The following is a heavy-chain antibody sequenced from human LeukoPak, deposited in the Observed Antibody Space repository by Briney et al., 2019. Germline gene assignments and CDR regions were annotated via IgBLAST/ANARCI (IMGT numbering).Heavy chain of an antibody. D-gene: IGHD3-22*01. V-gene: IGHV5-51*01. CDR1: GYSFTNYW. CDR3: AKAAGVYYYDSSGYYYDY. J-gene: IGHJ4*02. Sequence: GESLKISCKGSGYSFTNYWIGWVRQMPGEGLEWMGIIYPGDSDTRYSPSFQGQVTISADKSISTAYLQWSSLKASDTAMYYCAKAAGVYYYDSSGYYYDYWGQGTLVTVSS. CDR2: IYPGDSDT.